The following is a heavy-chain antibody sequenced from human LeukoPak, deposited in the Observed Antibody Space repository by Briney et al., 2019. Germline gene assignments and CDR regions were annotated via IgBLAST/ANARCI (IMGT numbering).Heavy chain of an antibody. V-gene: IGHV4-4*07. Sequence: SETLSLTCTVSGGSISSYYWSWIRQPAGKGLEWIERIYTSGRTNYNPSLKSRVTTSVDTSKNQFSLKLSSVTAADTGVYYCAREAGIAAPTWFDPWGQGTLVTVSS. CDR2: IYTSGRT. CDR3: AREAGIAAPTWFDP. D-gene: IGHD6-13*01. J-gene: IGHJ5*02. CDR1: GGSISSYY.